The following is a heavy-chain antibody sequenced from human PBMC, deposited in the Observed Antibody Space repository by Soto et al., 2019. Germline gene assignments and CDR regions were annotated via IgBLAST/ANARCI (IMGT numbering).Heavy chain of an antibody. J-gene: IGHJ5*02. Sequence: PGGSLRLSCAASGFTFSSYWMSWIRQAPGKGLEWVANIKQDGSEKYYVDSVKGRFTISRDNAKNSLYLQMNSLRAEDTAVYYCARDPSLKRITIFGVVSWFDPWGQGTLVTVSS. CDR3: ARDPSLKRITIFGVVSWFDP. CDR2: IKQDGSEK. D-gene: IGHD3-3*01. CDR1: GFTFSSYW. V-gene: IGHV3-7*05.